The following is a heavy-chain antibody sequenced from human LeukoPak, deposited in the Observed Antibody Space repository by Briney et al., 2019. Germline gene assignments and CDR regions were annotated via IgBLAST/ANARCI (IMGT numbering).Heavy chain of an antibody. J-gene: IGHJ5*02. D-gene: IGHD3-10*01. CDR1: SGSISSGGYY. Sequence: PSQTLSLTGTVSSGSISSGGYYWSWIRQHPGKGLEWIGYIYYSGSTYYNPSLKSRVTISVDTSKNQFSLKLSSVTAADTAVYYCARDLRYYYGSGSYRNWFDPWGQGTLVTVSS. CDR2: IYYSGST. CDR3: ARDLRYYYGSGSYRNWFDP. V-gene: IGHV4-31*03.